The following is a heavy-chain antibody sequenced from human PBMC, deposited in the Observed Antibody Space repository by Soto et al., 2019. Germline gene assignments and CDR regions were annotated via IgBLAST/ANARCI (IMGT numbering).Heavy chain of an antibody. J-gene: IGHJ3*02. V-gene: IGHV3-23*01. Sequence: GGSLRLSCAASGFTFTTYAMSWVRQAPGKGLEWVSVISRRGDTTYYADSVKGRFTISRDNSKNTLYLQMNSLRAEDRAVYYCARIQAAYDSSGYFSAFDIWGQGTMVTVS. D-gene: IGHD3-22*01. CDR2: ISRRGDTT. CDR1: GFTFTTYA. CDR3: ARIQAAYDSSGYFSAFDI.